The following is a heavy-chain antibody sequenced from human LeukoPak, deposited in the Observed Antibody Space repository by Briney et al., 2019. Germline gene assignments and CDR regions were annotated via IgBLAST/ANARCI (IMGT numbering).Heavy chain of an antibody. CDR2: ISWDGGST. V-gene: IGHV3-43D*03. CDR1: GFTFDDYA. J-gene: IGHJ6*03. D-gene: IGHD5-24*01. Sequence: QTGGSLRLSCAASGFTFDDYAMHWVRHAPGKGLEWVSLISWDGGSTYYADSVKGRFTISRDNSKNSLYLQMNSLRAEDTALYYCAKGGGDGYNSYYYYYMDVWGKGTTVTVSS. CDR3: AKGGGDGYNSYYYYYMDV.